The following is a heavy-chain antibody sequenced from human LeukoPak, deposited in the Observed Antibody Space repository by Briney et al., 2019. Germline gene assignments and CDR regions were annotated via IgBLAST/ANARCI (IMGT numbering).Heavy chain of an antibody. CDR1: GFTFSSYS. J-gene: IGHJ4*02. CDR3: ARDLQAKYSSSWSVFDY. D-gene: IGHD6-13*01. Sequence: GGSLSLSCAASGFTFSSYSMNWVRQAPGKGLEWVSSISSSSSYIYYADSVKGRFTISRDNAKNSLYLQMNSLRAEDTAVYYCARDLQAKYSSSWSVFDYWGQGTLVTVSS. CDR2: ISSSSSYI. V-gene: IGHV3-21*01.